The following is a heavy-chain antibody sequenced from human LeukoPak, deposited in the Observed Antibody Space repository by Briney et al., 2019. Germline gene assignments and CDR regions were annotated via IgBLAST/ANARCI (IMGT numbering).Heavy chain of an antibody. J-gene: IGHJ3*02. CDR1: GFTFSSYS. Sequence: PGGSMRLSCAASGFTFSSYSMNWVRQAPGKGLEWVSSISSSSSYIFYADSVKGRFTISRDNAKNSLFLKMNSLRAEDTAVYYRARDEWGDAFDIWGQGTMVTVFS. D-gene: IGHD1-26*01. CDR3: ARDEWGDAFDI. CDR2: ISSSSSYI. V-gene: IGHV3-21*01.